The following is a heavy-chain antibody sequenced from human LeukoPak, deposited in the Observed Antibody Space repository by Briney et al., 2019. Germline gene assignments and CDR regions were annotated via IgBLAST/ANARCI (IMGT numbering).Heavy chain of an antibody. CDR3: VRHISTNTGYFDS. D-gene: IGHD5-24*01. Sequence: SETLSLTCTVSGGSINSHSYYWGWIRQPPGKGLEWIGSVYYDGTSYSNPSLKTRVGVFVDTSRDQFSLDLDFVTAADTALYFCVRHISTNTGYFDSCGQGTLVSVSS. CDR2: VYYDGTS. J-gene: IGHJ4*02. V-gene: IGHV4-39*01. CDR1: GGSINSHSYY.